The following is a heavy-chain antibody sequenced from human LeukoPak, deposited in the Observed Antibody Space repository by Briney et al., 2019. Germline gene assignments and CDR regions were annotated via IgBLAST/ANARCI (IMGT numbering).Heavy chain of an antibody. J-gene: IGHJ5*02. V-gene: IGHV1-8*01. D-gene: IGHD6-13*01. CDR2: MNPNGGNT. Sequence: ASVKVSCKASGYTFTSYDINWVRQATGQGLEWMGWMNPNGGNTGYAQKFQGRVTMTRSTSISTAHMELSSLRSEDTAVYYCARGRGHSSSWYMDDWFDPWGQGTLVTVSS. CDR3: ARGRGHSSSWYMDDWFDP. CDR1: GYTFTSYD.